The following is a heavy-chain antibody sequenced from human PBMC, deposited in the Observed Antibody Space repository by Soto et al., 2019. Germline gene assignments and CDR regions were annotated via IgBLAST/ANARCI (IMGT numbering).Heavy chain of an antibody. CDR3: ARGIKNYYGVDV. CDR2: IKFDGSTT. Sequence: GGSLRLSCAASGFTFSSYWMHWVRQAPGKGLVWVSRIKFDGSTTNYADSVKGRFTISRDDAKNTVYLQMNSLRAEDTGIYYCARGIKNYYGVDVWGQGTTVTVSS. V-gene: IGHV3-74*01. J-gene: IGHJ6*02. CDR1: GFTFSSYW. D-gene: IGHD3-10*01.